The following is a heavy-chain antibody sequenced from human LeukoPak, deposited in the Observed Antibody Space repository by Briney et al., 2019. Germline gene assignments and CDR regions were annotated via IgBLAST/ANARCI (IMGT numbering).Heavy chain of an antibody. J-gene: IGHJ4*02. Sequence: PGGSLRLSCAASGFTFSSYSMNWVRQAPGKGLEWVSYISSSSSTIYYADPVKGRFTISRDNAKNSLYLQMNSPRDEDTAVYYCARIVRRYYDIWGQGTLVTVSS. CDR1: GFTFSSYS. CDR2: ISSSSSTI. V-gene: IGHV3-48*02. D-gene: IGHD3-22*01. CDR3: ARIVRRYYDI.